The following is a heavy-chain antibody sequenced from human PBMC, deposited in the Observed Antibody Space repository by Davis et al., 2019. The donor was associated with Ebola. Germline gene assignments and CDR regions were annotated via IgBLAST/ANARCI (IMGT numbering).Heavy chain of an antibody. CDR3: ARGPSTGNSFTY. CDR1: GFTFSSYG. Sequence: GGSLRLSCAASGFTFSSYGMHWVRQAPGKGLEWVAVISYDGSNKYYADSAKGRFTISRDNDKNSLSLQMNGLRAEDTAVYYCARGPSTGNSFTYWGQGTLVTVSS. J-gene: IGHJ4*02. CDR2: ISYDGSNK. V-gene: IGHV3-30*03. D-gene: IGHD4-23*01.